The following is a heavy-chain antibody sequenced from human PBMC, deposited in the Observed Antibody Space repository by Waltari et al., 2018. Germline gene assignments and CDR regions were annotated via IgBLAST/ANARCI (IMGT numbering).Heavy chain of an antibody. Sequence: QVQLVQSGAEVKKPGASVKVSCKASGYTFTSYGISWVRQAPGQGLEWMGWISAYNGNTNYAQKLQGRVTMTTDTSTSTAYMELRSLRSDDTAVYYCARAPTAYNWNSRRYYFDYWGQGTLVTVSS. J-gene: IGHJ4*02. CDR1: GYTFTSYG. CDR2: ISAYNGNT. D-gene: IGHD1-7*01. V-gene: IGHV1-18*01. CDR3: ARAPTAYNWNSRRYYFDY.